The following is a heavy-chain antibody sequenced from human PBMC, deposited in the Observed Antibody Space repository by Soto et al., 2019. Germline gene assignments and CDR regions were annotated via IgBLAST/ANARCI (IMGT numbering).Heavy chain of an antibody. CDR3: ARTPRLWGGSGWYNYYYGMDV. V-gene: IGHV4-59*01. CDR1: GGSISSYY. J-gene: IGHJ6*02. CDR2: IYYSGST. D-gene: IGHD6-19*01. Sequence: SETLSLTCTVSGGSISSYYWSWIRQPPGKGLEWIGYIYYSGSTNYNPSLKSRVTISVDTSKNQFSLKLSSVTAADTAVYYCARTPRLWGGSGWYNYYYGMDVWGQGTTVTVSS.